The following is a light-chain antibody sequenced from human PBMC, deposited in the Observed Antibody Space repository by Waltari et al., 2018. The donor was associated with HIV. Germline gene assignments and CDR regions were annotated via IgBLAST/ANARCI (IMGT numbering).Light chain of an antibody. CDR1: TGAVTSAHH. J-gene: IGLJ2*01. Sequence: QTVVTQEPSLTVSPGGTITLTCASTTGAVTSAHHQNWFQQKPGKAPRALIFSTANKYSWTPARFSGSLLGGKAALTLSGLQPEDEAEYFCLLYYSGVVVFGGGTRVTVL. CDR2: STA. CDR3: LLYYSGVVV. V-gene: IGLV7-43*01.